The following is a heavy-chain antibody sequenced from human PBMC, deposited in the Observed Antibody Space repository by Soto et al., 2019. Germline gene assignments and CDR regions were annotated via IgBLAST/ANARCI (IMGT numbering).Heavy chain of an antibody. CDR1: RFRFSNFA. V-gene: IGHV3-23*01. CDR3: AREFLAAVTDTKGVYYYDYGMDV. D-gene: IGHD6-19*01. Sequence: VRGLESGGGLVQPGGSLKLSCAPSRFRFSNFAVTWVRHAPGKGLEWVSTISGSGNSRYYADSVKGRFTVSRDNSKDTLYLQMNSARAEDTAVYYCAREFLAAVTDTKGVYYYDYGMDVWGHGTTVTVSS. J-gene: IGHJ6*02. CDR2: ISGSGNSR.